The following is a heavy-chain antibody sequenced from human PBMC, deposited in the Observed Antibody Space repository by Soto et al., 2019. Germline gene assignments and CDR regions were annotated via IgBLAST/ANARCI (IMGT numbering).Heavy chain of an antibody. Sequence: SETLSLTCTVSGGSISSYYWSWIRQPPGKGLEWIGYIYYSGSTNYNPSLKSRVTISVDTSKNQFSLKLSSVTAADTAVYYCARDPPPNSSSWYGGFDYWGQGTLVTVSS. V-gene: IGHV4-59*01. CDR3: ARDPPPNSSSWYGGFDY. J-gene: IGHJ4*02. CDR1: GGSISSYY. CDR2: IYYSGST. D-gene: IGHD6-13*01.